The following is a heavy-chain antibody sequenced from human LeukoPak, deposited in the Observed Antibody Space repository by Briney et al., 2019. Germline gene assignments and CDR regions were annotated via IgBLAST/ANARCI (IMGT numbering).Heavy chain of an antibody. CDR2: ISVYNGNT. CDR3: ARDLFLERLDSSGYYSNVGY. J-gene: IGHJ4*02. V-gene: IGHV1-18*01. D-gene: IGHD3-22*01. CDR1: GYTFTSYG. Sequence: ASVKVSCKASGYTFTSYGISWVRQAPGQGLEWMGWISVYNGNTNYAQKLQGRVTMTTDTSTSTAYMELRSLRSDDTAVYYCARDLFLERLDSSGYYSNVGYWGQGTLVTVSS.